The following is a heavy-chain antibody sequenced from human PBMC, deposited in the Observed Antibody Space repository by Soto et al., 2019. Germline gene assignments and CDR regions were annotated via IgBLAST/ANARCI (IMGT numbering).Heavy chain of an antibody. J-gene: IGHJ4*02. D-gene: IGHD2-21*01. V-gene: IGHV1-2*04. Sequence: ASVKVSCKASGYTFTGYYMHWVRQAPGQGLEWMGWINPNSGGTNYAQKFQGWVTMTRDTSISTAYMELSRLRSDDTAVYYCARAPEVGMADYFDYWGQGTLVTVSS. CDR2: INPNSGGT. CDR3: ARAPEVGMADYFDY. CDR1: GYTFTGYY.